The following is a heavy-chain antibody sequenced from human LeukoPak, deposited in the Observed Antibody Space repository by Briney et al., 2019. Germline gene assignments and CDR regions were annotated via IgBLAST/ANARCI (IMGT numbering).Heavy chain of an antibody. Sequence: ASVKVSCKASGYTFTSYAMHWVRQAPGQRLEWMGWINAGNGNTKYSQKFQGRVTNTRDTSASTAYMELSSLRSEDTAVYYCARDEVGGDSTFDYWGQGTLVTVSS. V-gene: IGHV1-3*01. D-gene: IGHD2-21*02. J-gene: IGHJ4*02. CDR3: ARDEVGGDSTFDY. CDR2: INAGNGNT. CDR1: GYTFTSYA.